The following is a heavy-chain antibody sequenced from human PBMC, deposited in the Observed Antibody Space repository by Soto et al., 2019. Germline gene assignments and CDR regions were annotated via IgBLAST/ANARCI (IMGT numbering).Heavy chain of an antibody. Sequence: SETLSLTCTVSVGSISSSSYYWGWIRQPPGKGLEWIGSIYYSGSTYYNPSLKSRVTISVDTSKNQFSLKLSSVTAADTAVYNCARQGGSSGWYDYYYYGMDVWGQGTRVTVSS. CDR1: VGSISSSSYY. V-gene: IGHV4-39*01. J-gene: IGHJ6*02. D-gene: IGHD6-19*01. CDR3: ARQGGSSGWYDYYYYGMDV. CDR2: IYYSGST.